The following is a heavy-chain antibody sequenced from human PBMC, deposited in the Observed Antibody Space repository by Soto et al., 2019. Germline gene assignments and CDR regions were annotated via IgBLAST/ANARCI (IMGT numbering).Heavy chain of an antibody. D-gene: IGHD1-7*01. CDR3: AGPPELTRIYYYYGMDV. J-gene: IGHJ6*02. CDR2: IIPIFGTA. Sequence: GASVRVSCKASAGTFSSYAISWVRQAPGQGLEWMGGIIPIFGTANYAQKFQGRVTITADESTSTAYMELSSLRSEDTAVYYCAGPPELTRIYYYYGMDVWGQGTTVTV. CDR1: AGTFSSYA. V-gene: IGHV1-69*13.